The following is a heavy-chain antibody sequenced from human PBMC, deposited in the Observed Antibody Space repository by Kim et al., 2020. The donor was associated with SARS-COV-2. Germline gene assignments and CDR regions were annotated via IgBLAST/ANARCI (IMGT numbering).Heavy chain of an antibody. V-gene: IGHV1-2*02. D-gene: IGHD3-10*01. CDR3: ARSRALNY. Sequence: ASVKVSCKASGITFTAYNMCWVRQAPGQGLEWMGWINPNNGATNYAQKFQGRVTMTRDTSISTAYMELTSLTSDDTALYYCARSRALNYWGQGTLVTVSS. CDR1: GITFTAYN. CDR2: INPNNGAT. J-gene: IGHJ4*02.